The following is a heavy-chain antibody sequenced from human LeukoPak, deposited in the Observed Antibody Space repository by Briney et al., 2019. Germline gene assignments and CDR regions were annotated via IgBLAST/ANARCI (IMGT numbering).Heavy chain of an antibody. CDR2: INPNSGGT. Sequence: GASVKVSCKAPAYTFTGYYMHWVRQAPGQGLEWMGWINPNSGGTNYAQKFQGRVTMTRDTSISTAYMELSTLRSDDTAVYYCARSSGWSLFDYWGQGTLVTVSS. J-gene: IGHJ4*02. CDR3: ARSSGWSLFDY. D-gene: IGHD6-19*01. V-gene: IGHV1-2*02. CDR1: AYTFTGYY.